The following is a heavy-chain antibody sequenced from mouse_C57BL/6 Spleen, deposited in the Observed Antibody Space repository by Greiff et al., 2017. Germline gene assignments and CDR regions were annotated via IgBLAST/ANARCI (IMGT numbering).Heavy chain of an antibody. J-gene: IGHJ3*01. CDR2: ISSGSSTI. D-gene: IGHD1-2*01. CDR3: AKASLLRLLAY. CDR1: GFTFSDYG. Sequence: EVQGVESGGGLVKPGGSLKLSCAASGFTFSDYGMHWVRQAPEKGLEWVAYISSGSSTIYYADTVKGRFTISRDNAKNTLFLQMTSLRSEDTAMYDCAKASLLRLLAYWGQGTLVTVSA. V-gene: IGHV5-17*01.